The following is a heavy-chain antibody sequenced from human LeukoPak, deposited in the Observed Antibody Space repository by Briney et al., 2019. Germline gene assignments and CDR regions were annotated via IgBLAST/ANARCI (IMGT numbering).Heavy chain of an antibody. CDR3: ARVVGSGWKFDY. CDR2: IYTSGST. J-gene: IGHJ4*02. Sequence: SETLSLTCTVSGGSISSGSYYWSWIRQPAGKGLEWIGRIYTSGSTNYNPSLKSRVTISVDTSKNQFSLKLSSVTAADAAVYYCARVVGSGWKFDYWGQGTLVTASS. V-gene: IGHV4-61*02. D-gene: IGHD6-19*01. CDR1: GGSISSGSYY.